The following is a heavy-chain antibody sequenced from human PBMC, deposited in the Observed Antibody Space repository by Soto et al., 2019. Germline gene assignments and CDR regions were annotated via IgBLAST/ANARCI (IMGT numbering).Heavy chain of an antibody. Sequence: QLQLQESGPGLVKPSETLSLTCTVSGGSISSSSYYWGWIRQPPGKGLEWIGSIYYSGSTYYNPSLKGRVTISVDTSKNQFSLKLSSVTAADTAVYYCARRDCSSTSCYGMDVWGQGTTVTVSS. CDR1: GGSISSSSYY. J-gene: IGHJ6*02. CDR2: IYYSGST. D-gene: IGHD2-2*01. V-gene: IGHV4-39*01. CDR3: ARRDCSSTSCYGMDV.